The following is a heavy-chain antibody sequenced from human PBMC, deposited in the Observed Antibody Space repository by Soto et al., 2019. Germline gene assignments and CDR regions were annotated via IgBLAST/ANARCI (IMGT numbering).Heavy chain of an antibody. Sequence: QVQLVQSGAEVKNPGASVKVSRKASGYTLTTYGISWVRQAPGQGLEWMGWISVYNGNTNYAQKVQGRVTMTTDTSTSTAYMELRSLKSDDTAVYYCARVIGAKELHGMDVWGQGTTVTVSS. CDR3: ARVIGAKELHGMDV. CDR1: GYTLTTYG. D-gene: IGHD1-26*01. V-gene: IGHV1-18*01. J-gene: IGHJ6*02. CDR2: ISVYNGNT.